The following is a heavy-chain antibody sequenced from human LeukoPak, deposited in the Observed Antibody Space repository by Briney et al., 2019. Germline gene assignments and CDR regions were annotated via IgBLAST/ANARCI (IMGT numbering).Heavy chain of an antibody. CDR2: LNPNSGGT. D-gene: IGHD3-10*01. J-gene: IGHJ1*01. CDR1: GYTFTGFC. CDR3: ARDLDNYSGSGSYYNGDPLFQH. Sequence: ASVKVSCKVSGYTFTGFCIHWVRQAPGQGLEWMGWLNPNSGGTNYAQNFRGRVTMTRDTSISTGYMELSRLRSDDTAVYYCARDLDNYSGSGSYYNGDPLFQHWGQGTLVTVSS. V-gene: IGHV1-2*02.